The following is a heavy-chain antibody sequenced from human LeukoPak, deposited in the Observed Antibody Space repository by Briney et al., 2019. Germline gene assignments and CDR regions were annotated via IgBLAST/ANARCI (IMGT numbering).Heavy chain of an antibody. CDR3: ARAPEGRFLEWLPADYWYFDL. Sequence: ASVKVSCKASGYTFTSYGISWVRQAPRQGLEWMGWISAYNGNTNYAQKLQGRVTMTTDTSTSTAYMELRSLRSDDTAVYYCARAPEGRFLEWLPADYWYFDLWGRGTLVTVSS. D-gene: IGHD3-3*01. V-gene: IGHV1-18*01. J-gene: IGHJ2*01. CDR2: ISAYNGNT. CDR1: GYTFTSYG.